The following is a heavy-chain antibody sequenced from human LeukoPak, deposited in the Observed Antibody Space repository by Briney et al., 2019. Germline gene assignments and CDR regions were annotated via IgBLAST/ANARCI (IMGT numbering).Heavy chain of an antibody. CDR2: ISASGGST. Sequence: GGSLRLSCAASGFTFSSNAMSWVRQAPGKGLEWVSGISASGGSTYYADSVKGRFTISRDNSKNTLYLQVNSLRAEDSAVYYCAKGASSGYYYFDYWGQGTLVTVTS. CDR1: GFTFSSNA. D-gene: IGHD3-22*01. V-gene: IGHV3-23*01. J-gene: IGHJ4*02. CDR3: AKGASSGYYYFDY.